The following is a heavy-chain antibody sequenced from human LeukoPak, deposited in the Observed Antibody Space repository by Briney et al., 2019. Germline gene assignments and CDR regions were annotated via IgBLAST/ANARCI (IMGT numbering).Heavy chain of an antibody. D-gene: IGHD2-21*02. CDR2: ISGSGGGT. Sequence: GGSLRLSCAASGFTFSSYAMSWIRQAPGKGLEWVSTISGSGGGTYYANSVKGRFTISRDNSENTLHLQVNSLRVEDTAVYYCAKSPYGDHATAFDYWGQGTLVTVSS. CDR1: GFTFSSYA. CDR3: AKSPYGDHATAFDY. J-gene: IGHJ4*02. V-gene: IGHV3-23*01.